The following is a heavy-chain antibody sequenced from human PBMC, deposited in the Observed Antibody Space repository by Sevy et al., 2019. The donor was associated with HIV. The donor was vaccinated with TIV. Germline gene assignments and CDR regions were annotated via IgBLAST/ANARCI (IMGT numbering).Heavy chain of an antibody. D-gene: IGHD5-12*01. CDR1: GFTFSSYS. CDR2: ISSSSSYI. V-gene: IGHV3-21*01. Sequence: GGSLRLSCAASGFTFSSYSMNWVRQAPGKGLEWVSSISSSSSYIYYADSVKGRFTISRDNAKNSLYLQMNSLRAEDTAVYYCARDWGDIVATTGIDYRGQGTLVTVSS. J-gene: IGHJ4*02. CDR3: ARDWGDIVATTGIDY.